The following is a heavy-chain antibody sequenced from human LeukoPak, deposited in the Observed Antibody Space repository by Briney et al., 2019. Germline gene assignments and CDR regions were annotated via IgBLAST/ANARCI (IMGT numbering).Heavy chain of an antibody. D-gene: IGHD3-3*01. V-gene: IGHV4-4*02. Sequence: PSETLSLTCAVSGGSISSNNWWSWVRQPPGKGLEWIGEINHSGSTNYNPSLKSRVTISVDTSKNQFSLKLSSVTAADTAVYYCARGLGGQAIFGVVGGYYFDYWGQGTLVTVSS. CDR2: INHSGST. CDR1: GGSISSNNW. CDR3: ARGLGGQAIFGVVGGYYFDY. J-gene: IGHJ4*02.